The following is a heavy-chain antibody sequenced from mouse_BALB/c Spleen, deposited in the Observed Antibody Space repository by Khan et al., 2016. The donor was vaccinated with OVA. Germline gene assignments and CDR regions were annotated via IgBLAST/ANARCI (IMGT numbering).Heavy chain of an antibody. V-gene: IGHV1S132*01. CDR1: GYIFTSYW. J-gene: IGHJ2*01. D-gene: IGHD1-1*01. Sequence: QVRLQQSGAELVRPGASVKLSCKTPGYIFTSYWIHWVKQRSGQGLEWIARIYPGTDNTYYDEKLKDKATLTADKSSSTAYLQLSSLKSEDSAVYFCAREEALYYFDYWGQGTTLTVSS. CDR3: AREEALYYFDY. CDR2: IYPGTDNT.